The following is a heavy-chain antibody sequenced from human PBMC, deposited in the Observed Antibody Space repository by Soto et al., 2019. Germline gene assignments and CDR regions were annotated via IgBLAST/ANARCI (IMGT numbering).Heavy chain of an antibody. CDR2: IDPSDSYT. CDR3: AKEATPVDAFDI. V-gene: IGHV5-10-1*01. Sequence: GESLKISCKGSGYSFTSYWISWVRQMPGKGLEWMGRIDPSDSYTNYSPSFQRHVTISADKSISTAYLQWSSLKASDTAMYYCAKEATPVDAFDIWGQGTMVTVSS. CDR1: GYSFTSYW. J-gene: IGHJ3*02.